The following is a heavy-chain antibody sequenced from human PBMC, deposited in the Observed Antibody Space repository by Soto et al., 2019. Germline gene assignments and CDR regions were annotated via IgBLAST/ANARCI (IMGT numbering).Heavy chain of an antibody. CDR2: ISWKSGSI. CDR1: GFTFENYA. V-gene: IGHV3-9*01. J-gene: IGHJ4*02. D-gene: IGHD4-4*01. CDR3: AKDKVFSNYQYYFAS. Sequence: EVQLVESGGGWVQPGRSLRLSCAASGFTFENYAMHWVRQGPGKGLEWVAGISWKSGSIGYADSVRGRFTISRDNAKNSLYLQMNSLRPEYTALYYCAKDKVFSNYQYYFASWGQGTLVTVSS.